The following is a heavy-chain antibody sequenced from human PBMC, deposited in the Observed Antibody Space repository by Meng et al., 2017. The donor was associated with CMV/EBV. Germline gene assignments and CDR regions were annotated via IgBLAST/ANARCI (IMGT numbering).Heavy chain of an antibody. D-gene: IGHD4-17*01. CDR1: GFTFSSYG. Sequence: GGSLRLSCAASGFTFSSYGMHWIRQAPGKGLDCVAFIRYDGSNRYYADSVKGRFTISRDNSKNTLYLQMNSLRPEDTAVYYCAKDAPSYGVSPSYYYYGMDVWGQGTTVTVSS. V-gene: IGHV3-30*02. J-gene: IGHJ6*02. CDR2: IRYDGSNR. CDR3: AKDAPSYGVSPSYYYYGMDV.